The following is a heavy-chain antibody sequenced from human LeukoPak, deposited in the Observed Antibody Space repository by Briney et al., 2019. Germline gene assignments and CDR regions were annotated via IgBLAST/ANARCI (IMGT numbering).Heavy chain of an antibody. D-gene: IGHD3-10*01. CDR1: GFTFSKYW. V-gene: IGHV3-7*01. CDR2: IKQDESEK. J-gene: IGHJ3*02. CDR3: ARDKEEMVRAPYALGI. Sequence: GGSLRLSCAASGFTFSKYWMTWVRQAPGKGLEWVANIKQDESEKYYGDSVKGRFTVSRDNAKNSLYLQMNSLRAEDTAVYYCARDKEEMVRAPYALGIWGQGTMVTVSS.